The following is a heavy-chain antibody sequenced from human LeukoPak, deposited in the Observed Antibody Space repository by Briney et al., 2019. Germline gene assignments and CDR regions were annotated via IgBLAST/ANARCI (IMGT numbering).Heavy chain of an antibody. CDR2: IYPGDSDT. D-gene: IGHD2-15*01. CDR3: ARHSIRYCSGGSCYSVGFDP. Sequence: GESLKISCKGSGYSFTSYWIGWVRQMPGKGLEWMGIIYPGDSDTRYSPSFQGQVTISADKSISTAYLRWSSLKASDTAMYYCARHSIRYCSGGSCYSVGFDPWGQGTLVTVSS. V-gene: IGHV5-51*01. CDR1: GYSFTSYW. J-gene: IGHJ5*02.